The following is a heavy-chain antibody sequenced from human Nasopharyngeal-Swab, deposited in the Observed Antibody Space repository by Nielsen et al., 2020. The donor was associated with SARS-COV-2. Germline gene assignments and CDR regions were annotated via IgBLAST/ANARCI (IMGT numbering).Heavy chain of an antibody. CDR1: GFPFNTYG. CDR3: AKWGRNHHESSGYVY. J-gene: IGHJ4*02. V-gene: IGHV3-23*01. Sequence: GALKISCAASGFPFNTYGMNWVRQAPGKGLEWVSVISGTGTETYSADSVKGRFTISRDNSQNMVYLQMDSLRVEDTAVYYCAKWGRNHHESSGYVYWGQGILVTVSS. CDR2: ISGTGTET. D-gene: IGHD6-19*01.